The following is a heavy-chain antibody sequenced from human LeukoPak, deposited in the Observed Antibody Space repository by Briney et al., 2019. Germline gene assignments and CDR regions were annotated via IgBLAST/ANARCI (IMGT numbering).Heavy chain of an antibody. J-gene: IGHJ6*02. CDR2: IKQDGSEK. D-gene: IGHD6-19*01. CDR3: ARDRGSSGWSGDYYYYYGMDV. CDR1: GFTSTTAW. Sequence: GGSLTLSCAISGFTSTTAWMTWVRQAPGKGLEWVANIKQDGSEKYYVDSVKGRFTISRDNAKNSLYLQMNSLRAEDTAVYYCARDRGSSGWSGDYYYYYGMDVWGQGTTVTVSS. V-gene: IGHV3-7*01.